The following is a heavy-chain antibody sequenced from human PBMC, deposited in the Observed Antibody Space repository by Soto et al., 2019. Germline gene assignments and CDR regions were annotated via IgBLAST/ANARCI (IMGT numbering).Heavy chain of an antibody. Sequence: QVQLQESGPGVVKSSETLSLTCAVSGGSVSSETHFWSWIRQPPGKALEWFGYIYHSGNTNSNPSLKCRLTISVAKSQNHFSQSLAAVTAAETAIYYCAREDMGGTSYFDSWGQGTLVTVSS. V-gene: IGHV4-61*03. D-gene: IGHD1-26*01. J-gene: IGHJ4*02. CDR2: IYHSGNT. CDR3: AREDMGGTSYFDS. CDR1: GGSVSSETHF.